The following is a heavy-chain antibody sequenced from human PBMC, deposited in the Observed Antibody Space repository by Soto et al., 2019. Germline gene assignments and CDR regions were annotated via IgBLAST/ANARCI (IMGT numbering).Heavy chain of an antibody. CDR2: INDDGSET. V-gene: IGHV3-7*01. Sequence: DVQLVESGGDSVQRGGSLRLSCAASGFTFDRYWMTWIRQAPGKGLEWVASINDDGSETHYMGSVKGRFTISRDNAKNSLYIQMNSLRVEDTAVYHCVRACTGAACPLDYWGQGTLVTVSS. J-gene: IGHJ4*02. CDR1: GFTFDRYW. CDR3: VRACTGAACPLDY. D-gene: IGHD2-8*02.